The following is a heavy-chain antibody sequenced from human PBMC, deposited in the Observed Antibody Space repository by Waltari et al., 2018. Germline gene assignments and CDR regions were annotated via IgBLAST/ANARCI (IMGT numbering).Heavy chain of an antibody. CDR3: ARDGGDVYTPQYYYYYYMDV. J-gene: IGHJ6*03. CDR2: INHSGST. D-gene: IGHD3-16*01. CDR1: GGSFSGYS. Sequence: QVQLQQWGAGLLKPSETLSLTCAVYGGSFSGYSWSWIRQPPGKGLEWIGEINHSGSTNYNPSLKSRVTISVDTSKNQFSLKLSSVTAADTAVYYCARDGGDVYTPQYYYYYYMDVWGKGTTVTVSS. V-gene: IGHV4-34*01.